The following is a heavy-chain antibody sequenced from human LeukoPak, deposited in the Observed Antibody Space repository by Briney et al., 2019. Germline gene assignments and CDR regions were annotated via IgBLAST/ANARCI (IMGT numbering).Heavy chain of an antibody. CDR2: IKDKSDGGTI. Sequence: GGSLRLSCAVSGFTFSNAWMTWVRQAPGKGLEWIGRIKDKSDGGTIDYAAPVKGRFSISRDDSGNTLYLKINSLKTEDTAVYYCTTLRETYYTLGGPYYFHYWGQGTLVTVSS. CDR3: TTLRETYYTLGGPYYFHY. J-gene: IGHJ4*02. CDR1: GFTFSNAW. V-gene: IGHV3-15*01. D-gene: IGHD3-10*01.